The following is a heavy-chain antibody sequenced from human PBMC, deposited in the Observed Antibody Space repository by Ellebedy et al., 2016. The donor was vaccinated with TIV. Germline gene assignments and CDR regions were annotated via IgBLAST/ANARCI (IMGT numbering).Heavy chain of an antibody. V-gene: IGHV4-59*08. D-gene: IGHD6-13*01. Sequence: SETLSLTXSVSGGSIGSYYWTWIRQPPGKGLEWIGNVFYSGATSYNPSLKSRVTISVDTSKTQFALKLNSVIAADTAVYYCARMDTSGWSYFFDFWGQGTLVTVSS. CDR3: ARMDTSGWSYFFDF. J-gene: IGHJ4*02. CDR2: VFYSGAT. CDR1: GGSIGSYY.